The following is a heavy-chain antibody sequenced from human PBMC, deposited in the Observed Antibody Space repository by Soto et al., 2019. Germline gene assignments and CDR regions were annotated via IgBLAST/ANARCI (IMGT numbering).Heavy chain of an antibody. V-gene: IGHV3-23*01. CDR1: GFTFSSYA. D-gene: IGHD3-9*01. CDR3: AKDLFGGVVYDILTGYYTAGMDV. J-gene: IGHJ6*02. CDR2: ISGSGGST. Sequence: GGSLRLSCAASGFTFSSYAISWVRQAPGKGLEWVSAISGSGGSTYYADSVKGRFTISRDNSKNTLYLQMNSLRAEDTAVYYCAKDLFGGVVYDILTGYYTAGMDVWGQGTTVTV.